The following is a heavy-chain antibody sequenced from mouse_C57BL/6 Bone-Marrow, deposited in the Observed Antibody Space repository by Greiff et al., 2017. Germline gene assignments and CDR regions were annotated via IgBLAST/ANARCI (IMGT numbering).Heavy chain of an antibody. CDR3: ARHTMITAWFAY. CDR2: ISSGGSYT. Sequence: EVKLVESGGDLVKPGGSLKLSCAASGFTFSSYGMSWVRQTPDKRLEWVATISSGGSYTYYPDSVKGRFTISRDNVKNTLYLQMSSLKSEDTAMYYCARHTMITAWFAYWGQGTLVTVSA. J-gene: IGHJ3*01. V-gene: IGHV5-6*01. CDR1: GFTFSSYG. D-gene: IGHD2-4*01.